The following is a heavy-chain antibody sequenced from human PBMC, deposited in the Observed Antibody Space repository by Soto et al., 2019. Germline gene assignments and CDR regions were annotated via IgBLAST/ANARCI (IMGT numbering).Heavy chain of an antibody. CDR2: IYHSGAT. Sequence: TLCLPGRVSGYSNIFRKRWSCVRPSPGRGLEWIGDIYHSGATNHNPFLKSRLTMSVDKSKNEFSMKLVSVTAADTAIYFCARGESTVEGYNQFDSWGAGTMVTVS. V-gene: IGHV4-4*01. D-gene: IGHD5-12*01. J-gene: IGHJ5*01. CDR3: ARGESTVEGYNQFDS. CDR1: GYSNIFRKR.